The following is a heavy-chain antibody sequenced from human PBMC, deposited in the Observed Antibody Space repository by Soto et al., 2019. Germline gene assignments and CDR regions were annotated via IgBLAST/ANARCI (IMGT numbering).Heavy chain of an antibody. CDR3: ARDRGPAAAGNWGDFYY. Sequence: GASVKVSCKASGYTFTSYGISWVRQAPGQGLEWMGWISAYNGNTNYAQKLQGRVTMTTDTSTSTAYMELRSLRSDDTAVYYCARDRGPAAAGNWGDFYYCGQGNLVIVS. V-gene: IGHV1-18*01. CDR1: GYTFTSYG. D-gene: IGHD6-13*01. J-gene: IGHJ4*02. CDR2: ISAYNGNT.